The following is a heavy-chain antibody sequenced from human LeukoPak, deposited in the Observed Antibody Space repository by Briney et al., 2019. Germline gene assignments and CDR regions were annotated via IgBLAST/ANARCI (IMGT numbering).Heavy chain of an antibody. Sequence: GGSLRLSCAASGFTFSSYWMSWVRQAPGKGLEWVANIKQDGSEKYYVDSVKGRFTISRDNAKNSLYLQMNSLRAEDTAVYYWAVYSSGWYRYFDYWGQGTLVTVSS. CDR1: GFTFSSYW. J-gene: IGHJ4*02. CDR2: IKQDGSEK. D-gene: IGHD6-19*01. V-gene: IGHV3-7*01. CDR3: AVYSSGWYRYFDY.